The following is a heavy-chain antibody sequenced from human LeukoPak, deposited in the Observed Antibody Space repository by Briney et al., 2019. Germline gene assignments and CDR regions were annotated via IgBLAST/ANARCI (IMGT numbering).Heavy chain of an antibody. D-gene: IGHD3-10*01. CDR3: ARDRLIYGSGS. Sequence: KPSQTLSLTCTVSGGSISSGGYYWSWLRQPPGKGLEWIGYIYHSGSTYYNPSLKSRVTISVDRSKNQFSLKLSSVTAADTAVYYCARDRLIYGSGSWGQGTLVTVSS. CDR2: IYHSGST. V-gene: IGHV4-30-2*01. CDR1: GGSISSGGYY. J-gene: IGHJ4*02.